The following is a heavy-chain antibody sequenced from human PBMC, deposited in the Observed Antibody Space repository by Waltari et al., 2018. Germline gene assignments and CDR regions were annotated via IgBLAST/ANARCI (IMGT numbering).Heavy chain of an antibody. V-gene: IGHV4-59*01. CDR2: IYYSGST. J-gene: IGHJ4*02. CDR3: ARVGDGYPTFDY. Sequence: QVQLQESGPGLVKPSETLSLTCTVSGGSISSYYWGWIRQPPGKGLEWIGYIYYSGSTNYNPSLKSRVTISVDMSKNQFSLKLSSVTAADTAVYYCARVGDGYPTFDYWGQGTLVTVSS. CDR1: GGSISSYY. D-gene: IGHD3-10*01.